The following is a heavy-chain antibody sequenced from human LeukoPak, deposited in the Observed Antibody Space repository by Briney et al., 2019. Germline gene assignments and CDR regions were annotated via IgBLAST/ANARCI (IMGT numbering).Heavy chain of an antibody. V-gene: IGHV1-2*02. J-gene: IGHJ6*03. Sequence: ASVKVSCKASGYTFTGYYMHWVRQAPGQGLEWMGWINPNSGGTNYAQKFQGRVTMTRDTSISTAYMELSRLRSDDTAVYYCARGSGIQLWGYYYYMDVWGKGTTVTVSS. CDR1: GYTFTGYY. CDR2: INPNSGGT. CDR3: ARGSGIQLWGYYYYMDV. D-gene: IGHD5-18*01.